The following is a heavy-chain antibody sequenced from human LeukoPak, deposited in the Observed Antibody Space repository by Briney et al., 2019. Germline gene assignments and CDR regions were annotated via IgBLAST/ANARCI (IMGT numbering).Heavy chain of an antibody. CDR1: GFTFSSYE. CDR3: ASDSYSPEYFQH. J-gene: IGHJ1*01. Sequence: QPGGSLRLSCAVSGFTFSSYEMNWVRQAPGKGLEWVSVIYSGGSTFYADSVKGRFTISRDNSKNTLYLQMNSLRAEDTAVYYCASDSYSPEYFQHWGQGTLVTVSS. D-gene: IGHD2-15*01. CDR2: IYSGGST. V-gene: IGHV3-66*01.